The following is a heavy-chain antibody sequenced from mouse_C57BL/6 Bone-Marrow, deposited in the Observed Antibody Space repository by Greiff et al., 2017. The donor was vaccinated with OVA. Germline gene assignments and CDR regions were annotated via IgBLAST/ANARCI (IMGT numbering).Heavy chain of an antibody. CDR3: ARYKGRVAVDYFDY. CDR1: GFTFTNYY. CDR2: IRNKPNGSTT. J-gene: IGHJ2*01. V-gene: IGHV7-3*01. Sequence: EVKVVESGGGLVQPGDSLSLSCAASGFTFTNYYMSWVRQPPGKALEWLAFIRNKPNGSTTEYSASVKGRFTISRDNSQSILYLQMNALRAEDRATYYCARYKGRVAVDYFDYWGQGTALTVSS. D-gene: IGHD1-1*01.